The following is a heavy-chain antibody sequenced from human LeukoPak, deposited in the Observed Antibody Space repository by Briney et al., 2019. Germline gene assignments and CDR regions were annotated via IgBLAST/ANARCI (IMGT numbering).Heavy chain of an antibody. Sequence: GRSLRLSCAAFGFTFDDYAMHWVRQAPGKGLEWVSGISWNSGSIGYADSVKGRFTISRDNAKSSLFLQMNSLRPEDTALYYCAKTTLYYGRPFDYWGQGTLVTVSS. CDR3: AKTTLYYGRPFDY. J-gene: IGHJ4*02. CDR1: GFTFDDYA. D-gene: IGHD2-21*01. CDR2: ISWNSGSI. V-gene: IGHV3-9*01.